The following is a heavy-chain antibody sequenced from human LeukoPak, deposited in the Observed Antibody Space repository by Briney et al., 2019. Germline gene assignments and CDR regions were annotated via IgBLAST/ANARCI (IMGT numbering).Heavy chain of an antibody. J-gene: IGHJ5*02. Sequence: GGSPRLSCAASGFTFSSYWMSWVRQAPGKGLEWVANIKQDGSEKYYVDSVKGRFTISRDNAKNSLYLQMNSPRAEDTAVYYCARGRGIAEWFDPWGQGTLVTVSS. D-gene: IGHD6-13*01. V-gene: IGHV3-7*01. CDR3: ARGRGIAEWFDP. CDR1: GFTFSSYW. CDR2: IKQDGSEK.